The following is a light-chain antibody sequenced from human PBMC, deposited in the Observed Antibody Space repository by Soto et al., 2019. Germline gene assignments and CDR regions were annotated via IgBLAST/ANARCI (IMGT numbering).Light chain of an antibody. J-gene: IGKJ1*01. V-gene: IGKV1-5*01. CDR2: DAS. Sequence: IQMTQSPSTLSASVGDRVTITCRASQSISSWLAWYQQKPGKDPKLLIYDASSLESGVPSRVSGSGSGTDFDRTVSGLQPDDFATYYCQQYSSYPWTFGQGTKVEI. CDR3: QQYSSYPWT. CDR1: QSISSW.